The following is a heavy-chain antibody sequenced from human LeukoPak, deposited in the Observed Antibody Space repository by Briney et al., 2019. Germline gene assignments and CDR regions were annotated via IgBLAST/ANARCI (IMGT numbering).Heavy chain of an antibody. Sequence: GGSLRLSCAASGFTFSSYAMHWVRQAPGKGLEWVAVISYDGSNKYYADSVKGRFTISRDNSKNTLYLQMNSLRAEDTAVYYCASEGGSLDYWGQGTLVTVSS. J-gene: IGHJ4*02. CDR3: ASEGGSLDY. CDR1: GFTFSSYA. CDR2: ISYDGSNK. D-gene: IGHD6-25*01. V-gene: IGHV3-30-3*01.